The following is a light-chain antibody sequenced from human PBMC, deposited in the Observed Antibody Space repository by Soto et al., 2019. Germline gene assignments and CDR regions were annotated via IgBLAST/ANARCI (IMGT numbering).Light chain of an antibody. CDR1: SGHSSYA. CDR2: LNSDGSH. V-gene: IGLV4-69*01. CDR3: QTWGTGIQV. J-gene: IGLJ2*01. Sequence: QSALTQSPSASASLGASVKLTCTLSSGHSSYAIAWHQQQPEKGPRFLMKLNSDGSHSKGDGIPDRFSGSSSGPERYLTISSLQSEDEGDYYCQTWGTGIQVFGGGTKLTVL.